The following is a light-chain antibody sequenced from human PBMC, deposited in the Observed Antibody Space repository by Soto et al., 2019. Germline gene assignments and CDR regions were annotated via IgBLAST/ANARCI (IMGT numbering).Light chain of an antibody. CDR1: QGISSF. Sequence: DVQMTQSPSSLSASVGDRVTITCRAIQGISSFLAWYQQIPGKVPKLLIYSASTLQSGVPSRFSGSGAGEDVAVSASSLQPEDVAIYYCQNYNSGQLTLGGGTQVDIQ. CDR2: SAS. V-gene: IGKV1-27*01. J-gene: IGKJ4*01. CDR3: QNYNSGQLT.